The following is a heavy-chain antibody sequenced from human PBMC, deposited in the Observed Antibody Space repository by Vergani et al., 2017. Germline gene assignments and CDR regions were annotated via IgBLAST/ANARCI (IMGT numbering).Heavy chain of an antibody. CDR3: ARGIRAHRIFGDYGMDV. CDR1: GGSFSGYY. J-gene: IGHJ6*02. CDR2: INHSGST. Sequence: QVQLQQWGAGLLKPSETLSLTCAVYGGSFSGYYWSWIRQPPGKGLEWIGEINHSGSTNYNPSLKSRVTISVDTSKNQFSLKLSSVTAADTAVYYCARGIRAHRIFGDYGMDVWGQGP. V-gene: IGHV4-34*01. D-gene: IGHD2-15*01.